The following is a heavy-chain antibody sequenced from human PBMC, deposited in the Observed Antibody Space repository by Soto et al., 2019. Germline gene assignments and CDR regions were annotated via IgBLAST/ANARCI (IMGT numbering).Heavy chain of an antibody. V-gene: IGHV3-23*01. CDR3: AKDGTWIQLWLVY. J-gene: IGHJ4*02. CDR1: GFTFSSYV. CDR2: ISGSGGST. Sequence: VQLLESGGGLVQPGGSLRLSCAASGFTFSSYVMTWVRQAPGKGLEWVSAISGSGGSTYYADSVKGRFTISRDNSKNMVYLQMNSLRAEDTAVYYCAKDGTWIQLWLVYWGQGTLVTVSS. D-gene: IGHD5-18*01.